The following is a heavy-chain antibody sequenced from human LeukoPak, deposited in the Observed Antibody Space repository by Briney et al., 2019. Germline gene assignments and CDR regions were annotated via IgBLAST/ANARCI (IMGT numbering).Heavy chain of an antibody. CDR2: ISAYNGNT. J-gene: IGHJ4*02. Sequence: ASVKVSCKASGYTFTGYYMHWVRQAPGQGLEWMGWISAYNGNTNYAQKLQGRVTMTTDTSTSTAYMELRSLRSDDTAVYYCASLSAPFDYWGQGTLVTVSS. D-gene: IGHD3-16*02. V-gene: IGHV1-18*04. CDR1: GYTFTGYY. CDR3: ASLSAPFDY.